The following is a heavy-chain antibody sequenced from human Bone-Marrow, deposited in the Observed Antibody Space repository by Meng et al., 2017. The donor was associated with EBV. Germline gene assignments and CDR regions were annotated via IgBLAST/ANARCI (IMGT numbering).Heavy chain of an antibody. D-gene: IGHD6-19*01. CDR3: ARGQSIAVAVSTNYFDY. V-gene: IGHV4-4*02. CDR1: GASISSSNW. J-gene: IGHJ4*02. CDR2: IYHSGST. Sequence: QECRPGRVSPWGTLSLPWPVAGASISSSNWWSWVRQPPGKGLEWIGEIYHSGSTNYNPSLKSRVTISVDKSKNQFSLKLSSVTASDTAVYYCARGQSIAVAVSTNYFDYWGQGTLVTVSS.